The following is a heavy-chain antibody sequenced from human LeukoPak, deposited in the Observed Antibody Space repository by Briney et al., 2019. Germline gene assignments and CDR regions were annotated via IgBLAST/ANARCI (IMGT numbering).Heavy chain of an antibody. CDR3: MDETY. D-gene: IGHD2-2*03. V-gene: IGHV3-73*01. CDR1: GFTFSGSA. J-gene: IGHJ4*02. Sequence: GGSLRLFCAASGFTFSGSAIHWVRQASGKGLEWVGRIKSKADNYATAYAASVKGRFTTSRDDSKNTAYLQMNSLKTEDTAVYYCMDETYWGQGTLVTVSS. CDR2: IKSKADNYAT.